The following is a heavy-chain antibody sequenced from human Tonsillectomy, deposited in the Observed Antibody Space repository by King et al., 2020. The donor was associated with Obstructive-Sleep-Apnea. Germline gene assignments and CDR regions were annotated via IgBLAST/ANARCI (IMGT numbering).Heavy chain of an antibody. D-gene: IGHD3-22*01. CDR2: MNPNSGNT. CDR3: ARGIDYYDSSGYSNWFDP. J-gene: IGHJ5*02. V-gene: IGHV1-8*01. Sequence: QLVQSGAEVKKPGASVKVSCKASGYTFTSYDINWVRQATGQGLEWMGWMNPNSGNTGYAQKFQGRVTMTRNTSISTAYMELSSLRSEDTAVYYCARGIDYYDSSGYSNWFDPWGQGTLVTVSS. CDR1: GYTFTSYD.